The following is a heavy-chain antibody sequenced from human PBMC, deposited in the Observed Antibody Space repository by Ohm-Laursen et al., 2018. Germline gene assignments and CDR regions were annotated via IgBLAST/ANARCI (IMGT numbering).Heavy chain of an antibody. D-gene: IGHD3-10*01. V-gene: IGHV4-61*05. J-gene: IGHJ6*02. CDR2: IHYSGNT. Sequence: SETLSLTCTVSGDSISGSYYYWDWIRQPPGKGLEWIGYIHYSGNTNYNPSLKSRVTISVDTSKTQFSLKLSSVTAADTAVYYCARQRSGSTGMDVWGQGTTVIVSS. CDR1: GDSISGSYYY. CDR3: ARQRSGSTGMDV.